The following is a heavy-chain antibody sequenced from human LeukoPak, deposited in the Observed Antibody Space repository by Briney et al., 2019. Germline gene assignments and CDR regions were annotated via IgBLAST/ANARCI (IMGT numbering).Heavy chain of an antibody. CDR2: ISSSSSYI. J-gene: IGHJ4*02. CDR1: GFTFSSYS. V-gene: IGHV3-21*01. D-gene: IGHD2-15*01. Sequence: GGSLRLSCAASGFTFSSYSMNWVRQAPGKGLEWVSSISSSSSYIYYADSVKGRLTISRDNAKNSLYLQMNSLRAEDTAVYYCARADSYVVVVAATGYFDYWGQGTLVTVSS. CDR3: ARADSYVVVVAATGYFDY.